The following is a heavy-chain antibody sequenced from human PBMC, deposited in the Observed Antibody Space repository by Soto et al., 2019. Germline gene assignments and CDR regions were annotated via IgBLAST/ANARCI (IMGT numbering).Heavy chain of an antibody. CDR2: IYYSGST. Sequence: QVHLQESGPGLVKPSQTLSLTCTVAGGSISSGGYYWSLIRQHRGKGLEWIGYIYYSGSTYYNPSYKRRVTISVDTSKNQFSLKLGPVTGADTAVYYCARSVFPWGQGTLVTVSS. J-gene: IGHJ5*02. CDR1: GGSISSGGYY. CDR3: ARSVFP. V-gene: IGHV4-31*03.